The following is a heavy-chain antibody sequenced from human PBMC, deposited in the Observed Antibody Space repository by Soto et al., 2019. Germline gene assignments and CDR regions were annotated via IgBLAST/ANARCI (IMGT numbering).Heavy chain of an antibody. D-gene: IGHD6-19*01. CDR2: IIPVLGTT. CDR3: ARDLPGASSGEFDS. V-gene: IGHV1-69*08. J-gene: IGHJ4*02. CDR1: GGTFSSYA. Sequence: QVQLVQSGAEVKEPGTSLKVSCRASGGTFSSYAVSWVRQAPGQGPEWMGRIIPVLGTTNYAQRFQGRITIIAVKSTSSAYMELSSLRSEDTAIYSSARDLPGASSGEFDSWGQGTLVTVSS.